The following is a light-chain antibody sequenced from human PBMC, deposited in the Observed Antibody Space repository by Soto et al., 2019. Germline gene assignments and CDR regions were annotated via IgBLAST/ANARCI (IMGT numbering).Light chain of an antibody. CDR1: QGIGSW. Sequence: DIQMTQSPSSVSASVGDRVTVTCRASQGIGSWLAWYQKKPGKAPILLIYAASSLQSGVPSRFSGSGSGTNFTLTISSLQPEDCAIYFCQQANSFPITFGQGTRLEMK. CDR3: QQANSFPIT. J-gene: IGKJ5*01. CDR2: AAS. V-gene: IGKV1-12*01.